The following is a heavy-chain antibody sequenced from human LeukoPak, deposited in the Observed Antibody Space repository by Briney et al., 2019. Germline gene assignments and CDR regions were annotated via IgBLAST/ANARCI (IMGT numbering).Heavy chain of an antibody. D-gene: IGHD2-2*01. J-gene: IGHJ4*02. V-gene: IGHV3-23*01. CDR1: GFTFSSYA. CDR3: AKRTEYQLLSGDYFDY. CDR2: ISGSGGST. Sequence: GGSLRLSRAASGFTFSSYAMSWVRQAPGKGLEWVSAISGSGGSTYYADSVKGRFTISRDNPKNTLYLQMNSLRAEDTAVYYCAKRTEYQLLSGDYFDYWGQGTLVTVSS.